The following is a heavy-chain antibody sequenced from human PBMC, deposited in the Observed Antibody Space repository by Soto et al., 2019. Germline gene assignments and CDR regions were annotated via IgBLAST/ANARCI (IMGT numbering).Heavy chain of an antibody. CDR3: AKSTGGTANGMDV. Sequence: EVQLVESGGGLVQPGRSLRLSCAASGFSFDDYAMHWVRQAPGKGLEWVSGISYYSGSIGYADSVMGRFTISRDNAKKSLYLQMNSLRGEDTALYYCAKSTGGTANGMDVWGQGTTVTVSS. D-gene: IGHD2-8*02. J-gene: IGHJ6*02. CDR1: GFSFDDYA. CDR2: ISYYSGSI. V-gene: IGHV3-9*01.